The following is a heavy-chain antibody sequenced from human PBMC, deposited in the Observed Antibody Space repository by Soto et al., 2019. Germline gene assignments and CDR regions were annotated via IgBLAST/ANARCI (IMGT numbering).Heavy chain of an antibody. J-gene: IGHJ6*02. CDR2: IWYDGSNK. CDR1: GLTFRSYG. CDR3: ARDAQGMDV. Sequence: GLPQRVSCAASGLTFRSYGMHWVRQAPGKGLEWVAVIWYDGSNKYYADSVKGRFTISRDNSKNTLYLQMNSLRAEDTAVYYCARDAQGMDVWGQGTTVTVSS. V-gene: IGHV3-33*01.